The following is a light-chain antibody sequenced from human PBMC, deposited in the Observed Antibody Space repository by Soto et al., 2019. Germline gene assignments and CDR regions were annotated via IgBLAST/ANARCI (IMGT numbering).Light chain of an antibody. CDR3: QQYSSFWT. Sequence: DIQMTQSPSALSASVGDRVTIICRASQNIHSWLAWYQQKPGKVPKLLIYDASSVKSGVPSRFSGSRSGTEFTLTINSLQPDDFATYYCQQYSSFWTFGQGTKVEIK. CDR1: QNIHSW. V-gene: IGKV1-5*02. CDR2: DAS. J-gene: IGKJ1*01.